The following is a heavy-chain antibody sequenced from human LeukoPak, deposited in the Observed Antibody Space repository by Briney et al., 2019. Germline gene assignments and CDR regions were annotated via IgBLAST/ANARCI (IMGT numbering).Heavy chain of an antibody. CDR2: ISSSSSYI. CDR3: ARARIGGAFDI. CDR1: GFTFSSYS. V-gene: IGHV3-21*01. J-gene: IGHJ3*02. D-gene: IGHD1-26*01. Sequence: GGSLRLSCAASGFTFSSYSMNWVRQAPGKGLEWVSSISSSSSYIYYADSVKGRFTISRDNAKNSLYLQMSSLRAEDTAVYYCARARIGGAFDIWGQGTMVTVSS.